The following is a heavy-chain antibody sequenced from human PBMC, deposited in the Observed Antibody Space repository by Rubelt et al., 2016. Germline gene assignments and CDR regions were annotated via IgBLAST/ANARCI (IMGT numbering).Heavy chain of an antibody. V-gene: IGHV4-34*01. CDR3: ARETPAGYFDY. J-gene: IGHJ4*02. D-gene: IGHD6-19*01. CDR2: INHSGST. CDR1: GGSFSGYY. Sequence: QVQLQQWGAGLLKPSETLSLTCAVYGGSFSGYYWSWIRQPPGKGLEWIGEINHSGSTNYNPSLKSRVTIAVDTSKKQFSLKLSVVTAADTAVYYGARETPAGYFDYWGQGTRVTVSS.